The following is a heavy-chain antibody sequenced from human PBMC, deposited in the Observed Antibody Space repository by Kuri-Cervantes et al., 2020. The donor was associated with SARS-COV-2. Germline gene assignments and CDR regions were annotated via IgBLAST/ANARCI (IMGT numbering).Heavy chain of an antibody. Sequence: GSLRLSCTVSGGSISSHYWSWVRQPPGKGLEWIGRIYTSGSTNYNPSLKSRVTMSVATSKNQFSLKLSSVTAADTAVYYCARQGPTRRTYHFYYLGQGSLVTVSS. D-gene: IGHD2-8*01. J-gene: IGHJ4*02. CDR2: IYTSGST. CDR1: GGSISSHY. V-gene: IGHV4-4*07. CDR3: ARQGPTRRTYHFYY.